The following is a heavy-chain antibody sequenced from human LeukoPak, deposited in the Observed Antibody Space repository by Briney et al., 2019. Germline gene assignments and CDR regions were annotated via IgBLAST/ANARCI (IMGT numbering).Heavy chain of an antibody. Sequence: GGSLRLSFTASGFTFSSYWMNWVRQAPGKGLEWVANINLDGSEKHYMDSVKGRFTISRDNAKNSLYLQMNSLRTEDTAVYYCATAPLYSSSWYFRGYFDDWGQGTLVTVSS. D-gene: IGHD6-13*01. CDR1: GFTFSSYW. CDR2: INLDGSEK. V-gene: IGHV3-7*03. J-gene: IGHJ4*02. CDR3: ATAPLYSSSWYFRGYFDD.